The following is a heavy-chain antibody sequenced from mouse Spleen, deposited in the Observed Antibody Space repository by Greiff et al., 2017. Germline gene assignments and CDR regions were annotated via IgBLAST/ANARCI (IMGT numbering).Heavy chain of an antibody. Sequence: QVQLQQPGAELVKPGASVKLSCKASGYTFTSYWMQWVKQRPGQGLEWIGEIDPSDSYTNYNQKFKGKATLTVDTSSSTAYMQLSSLTSEDSAVYYCARGKIYYGYDDYAMDYWGQGTSVTVSS. V-gene: IGHV1-50*01. J-gene: IGHJ4*01. CDR3: ARGKIYYGYDDYAMDY. CDR1: GYTFTSYW. D-gene: IGHD2-2*01. CDR2: IDPSDSYT.